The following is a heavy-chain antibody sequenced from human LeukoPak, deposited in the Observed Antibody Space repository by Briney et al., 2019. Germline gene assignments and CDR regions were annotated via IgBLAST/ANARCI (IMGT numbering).Heavy chain of an antibody. D-gene: IGHD6-13*01. J-gene: IGHJ4*02. CDR1: GYTFTSYD. V-gene: IGHV1-8*01. Sequence: GASVKVSCKASGYTFTSYDINWVRQATGQGLEWMGWMNPNSGNTGYAQKLQGRVTMTTDTSTSTAYMELRSLRSDDTAVYYCAREGSSSWYDYWGQGTLVTVSS. CDR3: AREGSSSWYDY. CDR2: MNPNSGNT.